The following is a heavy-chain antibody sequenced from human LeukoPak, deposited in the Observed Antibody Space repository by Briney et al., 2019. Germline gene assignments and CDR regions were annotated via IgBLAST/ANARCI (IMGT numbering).Heavy chain of an antibody. CDR3: ARGTSRGYSYGDYGMDV. Sequence: ASVKVSCKASGYTFTSYGISWVRQAPGQGLEWMGWISAYNGNTNYAQKLQGRVTMTTDTSTSTAYMELRSLRSDDTAVYYCARGTSRGYSYGDYGMDVWGQGTTVTVSS. J-gene: IGHJ6*02. D-gene: IGHD5-18*01. CDR1: GYTFTSYG. V-gene: IGHV1-18*01. CDR2: ISAYNGNT.